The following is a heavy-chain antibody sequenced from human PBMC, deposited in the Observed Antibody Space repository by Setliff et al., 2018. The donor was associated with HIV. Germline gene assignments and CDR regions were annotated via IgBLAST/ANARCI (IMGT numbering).Heavy chain of an antibody. D-gene: IGHD3-3*01. CDR2: INGGGDYT. J-gene: IGHJ4*02. Sequence: PGGSLRLSCAASGFTFSDYFMTWIRQAPGKGLEWVSYINGGGDYTLYADSVKGRFTISRDNAKNILYLEMNSLRVEDAAVYYCAKDRGDYDFWSGYYVYWGQGTLVTVSS. V-gene: IGHV3-11*05. CDR1: GFTFSDYF. CDR3: AKDRGDYDFWSGYYVY.